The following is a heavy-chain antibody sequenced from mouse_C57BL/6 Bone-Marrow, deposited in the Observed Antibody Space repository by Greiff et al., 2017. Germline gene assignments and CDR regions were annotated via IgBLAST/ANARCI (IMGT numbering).Heavy chain of an antibody. CDR1: GYTFTDYY. V-gene: IGHV1-26*01. J-gene: IGHJ3*01. D-gene: IGHD2-1*01. CDR3: ERDGNDVGWFAD. Sequence: EVQLQQSGPELVKPGASVKISCKASGYTFTDYYMNWVKQSHGKSLEWIGDINPNNGGTSYNQKFKGKATLTVDKSSSTAYMELRSLTSEDSAVYYCERDGNDVGWFADWGQGTLVTGSA. CDR2: INPNNGGT.